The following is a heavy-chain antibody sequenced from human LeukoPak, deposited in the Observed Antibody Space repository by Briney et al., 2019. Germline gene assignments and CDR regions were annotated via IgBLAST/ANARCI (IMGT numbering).Heavy chain of an antibody. CDR3: ARGRSDTAMVEGLYYFDY. V-gene: IGHV1-2*04. D-gene: IGHD5-18*01. J-gene: IGHJ4*02. CDR1: GYTFTGYY. Sequence: GASVKVSCKASGYTFTGYYMHWVRQAPGQGLEWMGWINPNSGGTNYAQKFQGWVTMTRDTSISTAYMELSRLRSDDTAVYYCARGRSDTAMVEGLYYFDYWGQGTLVTVSS. CDR2: INPNSGGT.